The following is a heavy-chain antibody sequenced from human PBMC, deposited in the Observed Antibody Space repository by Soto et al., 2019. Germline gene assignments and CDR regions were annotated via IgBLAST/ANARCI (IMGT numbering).Heavy chain of an antibody. D-gene: IGHD1-1*01. CDR1: GGSISSSNW. J-gene: IGHJ4*02. CDR2: IYHSGST. CDR3: AREAGGGQLERRSFDY. Sequence: PSETLSLTCAVSGGSISSSNWWSWVRQPPGKGLEWIGEIYHSGSTNYIPSLKSRVTISVDKSKNQFSLKLSSVTAADTAVYYCAREAGGGQLERRSFDYWGQGTLVTVS. V-gene: IGHV4-4*02.